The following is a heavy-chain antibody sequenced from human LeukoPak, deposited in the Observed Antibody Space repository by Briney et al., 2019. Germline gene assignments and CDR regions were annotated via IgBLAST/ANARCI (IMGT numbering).Heavy chain of an antibody. Sequence: GGSLKPSRAASGFPLSCLAMSWVRQAPGQGLEWVSAISGSGGSTYYADSVKGRFTIIRENSKNTLYLQTDILRGEGTAVYYRAKTNGGYHFDSWGQGTLVTVSS. CDR3: AKTNGGYHFDS. D-gene: IGHD3-22*01. J-gene: IGHJ4*02. V-gene: IGHV3-23*01. CDR1: GFPLSCLA. CDR2: ISGSGGST.